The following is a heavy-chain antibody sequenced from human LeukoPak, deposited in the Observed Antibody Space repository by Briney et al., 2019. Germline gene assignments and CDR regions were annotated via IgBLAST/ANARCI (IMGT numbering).Heavy chain of an antibody. V-gene: IGHV3-21*01. Sequence: PGGSLRLSCAASGSTFSSYSMNWVRQAPGKGLEWVSSISSSSSYIYYADSVKGRFTISRDNAKNSLYLQMNSLRAEDTAVYYCARAPPTVTTLVWFDPWGQGTLVTVSS. CDR1: GSTFSSYS. D-gene: IGHD4-11*01. J-gene: IGHJ5*02. CDR3: ARAPPTVTTLVWFDP. CDR2: ISSSSSYI.